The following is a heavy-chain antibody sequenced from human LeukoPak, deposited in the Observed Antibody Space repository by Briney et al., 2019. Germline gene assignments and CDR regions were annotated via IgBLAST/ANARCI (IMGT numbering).Heavy chain of an antibody. J-gene: IGHJ3*02. CDR2: IYYSGNT. V-gene: IGHV4-39*07. CDR3: ARNLWFGESSDAFYI. CDR1: GGSISSSGYY. D-gene: IGHD3-10*01. Sequence: SETLSLTCTVSGGSISSSGYYWGWIRQPPGKGLEWIGSIYYSGNTYYNPSLKSRVSISVDKSKNQFSLKLSSVTAADTAVYYCARNLWFGESSDAFYIWGQGTMVTVSS.